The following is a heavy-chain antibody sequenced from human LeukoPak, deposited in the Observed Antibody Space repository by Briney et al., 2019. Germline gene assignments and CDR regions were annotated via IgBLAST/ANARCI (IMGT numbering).Heavy chain of an antibody. Sequence: GRALRLSCAASGFTFSAYRMSWVRQAPGKGLEWVADINQDGSETYHVASMEGRFTISRDNAKNSLYLQMNSLRAEDTAVYYCANDLRLGGRGPENWGQGTLVTVSS. CDR1: GFTFSAYR. CDR3: ANDLRLGGRGPEN. V-gene: IGHV3-7*05. CDR2: INQDGSET. J-gene: IGHJ4*02. D-gene: IGHD3-16*01.